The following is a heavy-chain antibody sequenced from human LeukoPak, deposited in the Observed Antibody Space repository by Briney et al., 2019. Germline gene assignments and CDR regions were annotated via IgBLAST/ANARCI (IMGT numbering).Heavy chain of an antibody. CDR3: ARVRPAAIVMGLHDAFDI. CDR1: GGSISSSSYY. Sequence: SETLSLTCTVSGGSISSSSYYWGWIRQPPGKGLEWIGSIYYSGSTYYNPSLKSRVTISVDTSKNQFSLKLSSVTAADTAVYYCARVRPAAIVMGLHDAFDIWGQGTMVTVSS. J-gene: IGHJ3*02. D-gene: IGHD2-2*01. CDR2: IYYSGST. V-gene: IGHV4-39*07.